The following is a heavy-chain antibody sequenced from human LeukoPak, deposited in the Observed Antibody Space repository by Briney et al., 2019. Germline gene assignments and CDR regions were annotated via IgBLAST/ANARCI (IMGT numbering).Heavy chain of an antibody. D-gene: IGHD4-11*01. CDR2: IWYDGSNK. CDR3: ARDGYSNYESDY. Sequence: GGSLRLSCAASGFTFSSYGMHWVRQTPGKGLEWVAVIWYDGSNKYYADSVKGRFTISRDNSKNTLYLQMNSLRAEDTAVYYCARDGYSNYESDYWGQGTLVTVSS. V-gene: IGHV3-33*01. CDR1: GFTFSSYG. J-gene: IGHJ4*02.